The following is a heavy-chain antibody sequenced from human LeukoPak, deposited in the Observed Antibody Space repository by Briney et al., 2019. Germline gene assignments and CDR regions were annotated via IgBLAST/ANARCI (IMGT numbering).Heavy chain of an antibody. D-gene: IGHD3-22*01. Sequence: GGSLRLSCAVSGFTFSTFSMNWVRQAPGKGLEWVSSISSGSTYTYYADSVKGRFTISRDNAKNSLYLQMNSLRAEDTALYYCAREEHYYDGSGSKRNYWGQGTLVTVSS. V-gene: IGHV3-21*04. CDR1: GFTFSTFS. CDR3: AREEHYYDGSGSKRNY. J-gene: IGHJ4*02. CDR2: ISSGSTYT.